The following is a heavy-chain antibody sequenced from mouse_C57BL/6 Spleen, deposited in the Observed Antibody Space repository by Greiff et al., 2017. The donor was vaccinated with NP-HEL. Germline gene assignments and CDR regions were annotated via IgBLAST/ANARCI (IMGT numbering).Heavy chain of an antibody. CDR1: GYTFTSYW. Sequence: QVQLQQPGAELVKPGASVKLSCKASGYTFTSYWMQWVKQRPGQGLEWIGEIDPSDSYTNYNQKFKGKATLTVDTSTSTAYMQLSSLTSEDSAVYDGASGGYYGSQAWFAYWGQGTLVTVSA. CDR2: IDPSDSYT. J-gene: IGHJ3*01. V-gene: IGHV1-50*01. D-gene: IGHD1-1*01. CDR3: ASGGYYGSQAWFAY.